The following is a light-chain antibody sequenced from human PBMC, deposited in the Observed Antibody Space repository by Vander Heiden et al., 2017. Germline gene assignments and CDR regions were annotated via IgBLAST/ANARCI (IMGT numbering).Light chain of an antibody. CDR1: QSISSY. CDR2: AAS. CDR3: QQSYSTPPEKT. J-gene: IGKJ3*01. Sequence: DIQMTQSPSSLSASVGDRVTITCRASQSISSYLNWYQQKPGKAPKLLIYAASSLQSGVPSRFSGSGSGTDFTLTISSLQPEDFATYYCQQSYSTPPEKTFGSGTKVDIK. V-gene: IGKV1-39*01.